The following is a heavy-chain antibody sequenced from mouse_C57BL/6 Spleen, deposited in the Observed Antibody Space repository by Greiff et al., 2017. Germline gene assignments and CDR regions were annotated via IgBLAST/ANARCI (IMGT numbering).Heavy chain of an antibody. J-gene: IGHJ4*01. CDR1: GYAFSSSW. CDR2: INPGDGDT. V-gene: IGHV1-82*01. CDR3: ARSGPSYAMDY. Sequence: QVQLQQSGPELVKPGASVKISCKASGYAFSSSWMNWVKQRPGTGLEWIGRINPGDGDTNYNGKFKGKATLTADKSSSTAYMQLSSLTSEDSAVYFCARSGPSYAMDYWGKGTSVTVSS.